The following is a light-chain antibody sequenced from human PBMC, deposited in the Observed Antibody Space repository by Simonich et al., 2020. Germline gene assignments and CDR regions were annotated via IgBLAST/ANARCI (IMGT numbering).Light chain of an antibody. CDR2: AAS. CDR1: QGISIY. Sequence: EIQLTQYPSILSSSVGNIVTITFLASQGISIYFALYQQKPGKAPKLLIYAASTLQSGVPSRFSGSGSGTEFTLTISSLQPEDFATYYCQQLNSYPYTFGQGTKLEIK. V-gene: IGKV1-9*01. CDR3: QQLNSYPYT. J-gene: IGKJ2*01.